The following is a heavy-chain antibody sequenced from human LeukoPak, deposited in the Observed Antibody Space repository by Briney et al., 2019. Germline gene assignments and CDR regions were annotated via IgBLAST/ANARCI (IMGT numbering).Heavy chain of an antibody. V-gene: IGHV1-18*01. J-gene: IGHJ4*02. CDR2: ISAYNGNT. Sequence: GAAVKVSCKASRYTFTSYGTSWVRQAPGQGLEWMGWISAYNGNTNYAQKPQGRVTMTTDTSTSTAYMELRSLRSDDTAVYYCARVTANTFDYWGQGTLVTVSS. CDR3: ARVTANTFDY. D-gene: IGHD5-18*01. CDR1: RYTFTSYG.